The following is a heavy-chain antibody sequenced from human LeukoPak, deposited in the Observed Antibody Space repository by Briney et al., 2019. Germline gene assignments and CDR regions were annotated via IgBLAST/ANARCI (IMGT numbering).Heavy chain of an antibody. J-gene: IGHJ3*02. CDR3: ARGPNGAFDI. CDR2: IRYDGSNT. Sequence: GGSLRLSCAASGFTFSTYGMHWVRQAPGKGLEWVAFIRYDGSNTYYADSVKGRFTISRDNAKNSLYLQMNSLRAEDTALYYCARGPNGAFDIWGQGTMVTVSS. V-gene: IGHV3-30*02. D-gene: IGHD4/OR15-4a*01. CDR1: GFTFSTYG.